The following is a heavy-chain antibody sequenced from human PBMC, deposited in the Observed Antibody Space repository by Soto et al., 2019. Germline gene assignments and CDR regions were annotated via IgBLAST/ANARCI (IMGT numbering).Heavy chain of an antibody. CDR2: IAHDGSQR. CDR1: GFSFSDYG. CDR3: ARDPLIFLILRYFAWSFDF. V-gene: IGHV3-30*03. Sequence: GGSLRLSCAVSGFSFSDYGVPWVRQAPGKGLEWVSLIAHDGSQRNYDESVRGRFTVSRDNSKSILYLEMNSLRREETAVYYCARDPLIFLILRYFAWSFDFCGKGILVSVSS. D-gene: IGHD3-9*01. J-gene: IGHJ4*02.